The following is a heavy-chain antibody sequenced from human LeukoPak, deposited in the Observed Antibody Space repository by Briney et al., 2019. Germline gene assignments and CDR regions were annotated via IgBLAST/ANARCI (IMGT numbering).Heavy chain of an antibody. CDR1: GFTFSSYS. V-gene: IGHV3-21*01. D-gene: IGHD2-8*01. Sequence: KPGGSLRLSCAASGFTFSSYSMNWVRQAPGKGLEWVSSISSSSSYIYYADSVKGRFTISRDNAKNSLYLQMNSLRAEDTAVYYCARDAAIMVYAQDYYYMDVWGKGTTVTVSS. CDR2: ISSSSSYI. J-gene: IGHJ6*03. CDR3: ARDAAIMVYAQDYYYMDV.